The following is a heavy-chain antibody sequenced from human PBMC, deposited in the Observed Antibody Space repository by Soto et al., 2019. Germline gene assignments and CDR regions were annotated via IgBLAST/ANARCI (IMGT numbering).Heavy chain of an antibody. V-gene: IGHV4-30-4*01. CDR1: GGTINSGDYF. J-gene: IGHJ5*01. CDR2: NFYTVST. Sequence: PSETLSLTCSVSGGTINSGDYFCSWIRQPPGKGLEWIGSNFYTVSTYYSPSLKSRASMSMDTSKNLFSLRVRSLTAADTAVYFCARGRHCLTGRCVPNWFDSWGQGALVTVSS. CDR3: ARGRHCLTGRCVPNWFDS. D-gene: IGHD7-27*01.